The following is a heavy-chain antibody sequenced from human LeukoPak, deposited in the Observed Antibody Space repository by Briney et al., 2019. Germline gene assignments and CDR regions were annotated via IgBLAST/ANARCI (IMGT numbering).Heavy chain of an antibody. V-gene: IGHV1-8*01. D-gene: IGHD6-13*01. J-gene: IGHJ4*02. CDR2: MNPNSGNT. CDR3: ARIPGYSSSWYESGYDY. CDR1: GYTFTSYD. Sequence: ASVKVSCKASGYTFTSYDINWVRQATGQGLEWMGWMNPNSGNTGYAQKFQGRVTMTRNTSISTAYMELSSLRSEDTAVYYCARIPGYSSSWYESGYDYWGQGTLVTVSS.